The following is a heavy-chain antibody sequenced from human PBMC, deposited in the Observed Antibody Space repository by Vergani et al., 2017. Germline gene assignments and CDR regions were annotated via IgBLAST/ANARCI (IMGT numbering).Heavy chain of an antibody. J-gene: IGHJ3*02. CDR1: GDSISSSCW. CDR3: AGVATPDSTGYPNAFDI. D-gene: IGHD3-22*01. CDR2: IYHSGST. Sequence: QVQLQESGPGLVKPPGTLSLTCAVSGDSISSSCWWSWVRQPPGKGLEWIGDIYHSGSTNYNPSLKSRVTISVDKSKNQFSLKLSSVTAADTAVYYCAGVATPDSTGYPNAFDIWGQGTMVTVSS. V-gene: IGHV4-4*03.